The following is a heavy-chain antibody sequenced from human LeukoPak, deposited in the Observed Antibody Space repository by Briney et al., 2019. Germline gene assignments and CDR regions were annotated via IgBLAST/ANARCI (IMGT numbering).Heavy chain of an antibody. CDR3: AKCRRMVDAFDI. CDR2: IYHSRST. Sequence: SETLSLTCTVSGYSISSGYYWGWIRQPPGKGLEWIGSIYHSRSTYYNPSLKSRVTISVDTSKNQFSLKLSSVTAADTAVYYCAKCRRMVDAFDIWGQGTMVTVSS. V-gene: IGHV4-38-2*02. J-gene: IGHJ3*02. CDR1: GYSISSGYY. D-gene: IGHD3-10*01.